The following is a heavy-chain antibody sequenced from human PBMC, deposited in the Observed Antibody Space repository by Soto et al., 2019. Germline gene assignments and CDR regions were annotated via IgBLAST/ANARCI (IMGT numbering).Heavy chain of an antibody. V-gene: IGHV1-18*01. D-gene: IGHD3-22*01. J-gene: IGHJ3*02. Sequence: ASVKVSCKASGYTFSTYGISWVRQAPGQGLEWMGWINGYNGNTNYAPKLQGRITMTTDTSTTTAYMELRSLRSDDTAVYYCARGDYYDSSGPFSDAFDIWGQGTMVTVSS. CDR3: ARGDYYDSSGPFSDAFDI. CDR2: INGYNGNT. CDR1: GYTFSTYG.